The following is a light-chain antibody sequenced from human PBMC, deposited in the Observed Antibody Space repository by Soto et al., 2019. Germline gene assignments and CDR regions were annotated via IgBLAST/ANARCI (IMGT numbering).Light chain of an antibody. J-gene: IGLJ2*01. V-gene: IGLV2-14*01. CDR3: TSYTRSNTLV. Sequence: QSVLTQPASVSGSPGQSITISCTGTSSDVGGYNYVSWYQQYPGKAPKLMIYDVSNRPSGVSNRFSGSKSGNTASLTISGLQAEDEANYYCTSYTRSNTLVFGGGTQLTVL. CDR2: DVS. CDR1: SSDVGGYNY.